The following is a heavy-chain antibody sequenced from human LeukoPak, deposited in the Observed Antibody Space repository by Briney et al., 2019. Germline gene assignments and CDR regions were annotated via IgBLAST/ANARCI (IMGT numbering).Heavy chain of an antibody. Sequence: GGSLRLSCAASGFTFSDYYMSWIRQAPGNGLEWVSYISSSGSTIYYADSVKGRFTISRDNAKNSLYLQMNSLRAEDTAVYYCARDPRGYYDSSGYYSLDYWGQGTLVTVSS. D-gene: IGHD3-22*01. CDR3: ARDPRGYYDSSGYYSLDY. J-gene: IGHJ4*02. CDR2: ISSSGSTI. CDR1: GFTFSDYY. V-gene: IGHV3-11*01.